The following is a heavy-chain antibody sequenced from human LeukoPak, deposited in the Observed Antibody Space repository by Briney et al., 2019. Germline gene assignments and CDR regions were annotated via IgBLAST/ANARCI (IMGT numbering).Heavy chain of an antibody. CDR3: ARDYGGNSGRSDP. V-gene: IGHV1-8*01. D-gene: IGHD4-23*01. CDR2: MNPNSGNT. Sequence: ASVKVSCKASGYTFTSYDLNWVRQATGQGLEWIGWMNPNSGNTGYAQKFQGRVTLTRSTSISTAYMELRSLTSEDTAVYYCARDYGGNSGRSDPWGQGTLVTVSS. CDR1: GYTFTSYD. J-gene: IGHJ5*02.